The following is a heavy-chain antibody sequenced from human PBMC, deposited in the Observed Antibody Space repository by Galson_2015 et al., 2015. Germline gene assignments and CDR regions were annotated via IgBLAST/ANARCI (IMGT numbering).Heavy chain of an antibody. V-gene: IGHV3-30-3*01. CDR2: ISYDGSNK. D-gene: IGHD6-19*01. CDR3: ARDRAVAGTGYFDY. CDR1: GFTFSSYA. Sequence: SLRLSCAASGFTFSSYAMHWVRQAPGKGLEWVAVISYDGSNKYYADSVKGRFTISRDNSKNTLYLQMNSLRAEDTAVYYCARDRAVAGTGYFDYWGQGTLVTVSS. J-gene: IGHJ4*02.